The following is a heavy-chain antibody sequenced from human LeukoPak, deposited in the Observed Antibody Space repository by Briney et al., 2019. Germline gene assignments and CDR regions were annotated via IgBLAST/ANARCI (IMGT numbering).Heavy chain of an antibody. J-gene: IGHJ4*02. V-gene: IGHV1-46*01. CDR3: ARAITYYYDSSGYYPFDY. Sequence: SGGSLRLSCAASGFTFSSYGMHWVRQAPGQGLEWMGIINPSGGSTSYAQKFQGRVTMTRDTSTSTVYMELSSLRSEDTAVYYCARAITYYYDSSGYYPFDYWGQGTLVTVSS. CDR2: INPSGGST. D-gene: IGHD3-22*01. CDR1: GFTFSSYG.